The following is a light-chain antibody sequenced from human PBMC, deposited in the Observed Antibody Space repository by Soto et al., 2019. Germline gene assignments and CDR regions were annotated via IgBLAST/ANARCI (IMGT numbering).Light chain of an antibody. CDR2: GAS. J-gene: IGKJ1*01. CDR3: QQSYITPRT. Sequence: EIVLTQSPGTLSLSPGERATLSCRASQSVSSSYLAWYQQKPGQAPRLLIYGASSRATGIPDRFSGSGSGTDFTLTISRLEPEDFAVYYCQQSYITPRTFGQGTKVEIK. CDR1: QSVSSSY. V-gene: IGKV3-20*01.